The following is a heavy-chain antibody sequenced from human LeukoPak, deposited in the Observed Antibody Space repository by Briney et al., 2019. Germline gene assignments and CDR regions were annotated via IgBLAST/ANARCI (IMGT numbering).Heavy chain of an antibody. V-gene: IGHV3-23*01. CDR2: ISGGGHST. D-gene: IGHD3-22*01. CDR3: AKGIYDSSGGDAFDI. Sequence: GSLRLSCAASEFTFSSYAMSWVRQAPGKGLEWVSAISGGGHSTYYPDSVKGRFTISRDNSKNTLYLQMNSLRAEDTAVYYCAKGIYDSSGGDAFDIWGQGTMVTVSS. J-gene: IGHJ3*02. CDR1: EFTFSSYA.